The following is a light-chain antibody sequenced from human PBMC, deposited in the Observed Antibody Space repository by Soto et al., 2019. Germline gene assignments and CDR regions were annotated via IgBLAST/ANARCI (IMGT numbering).Light chain of an antibody. V-gene: IGLV1-44*01. CDR3: ATWDDSLNGVV. CDR2: ANN. CDR1: SSNNGGSV. Sequence: QSVLTQPPSASGTPGQRVTISCSGGSSNNGGSVVNWYQQLPGTAPKLLIYANNQRPSGVPDRFSGSKSGTSASLAISGLQSEDEADYYCATWDDSLNGVVFGGGTKLTVL. J-gene: IGLJ2*01.